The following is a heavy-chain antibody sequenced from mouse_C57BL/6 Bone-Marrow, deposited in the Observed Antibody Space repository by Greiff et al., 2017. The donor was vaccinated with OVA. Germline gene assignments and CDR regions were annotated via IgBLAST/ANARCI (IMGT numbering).Heavy chain of an antibody. Sequence: EVHLVESGGGLVKPGGSLKLSCAASGFTFSSYAMSWVRQTPGKRLEWVATISDGGSYTYYPDTVKGRFTISRDNAKNNLYLQMSHLKAENTAMYYCARDNGSSYGRYFDVWGTGTTVTVSS. J-gene: IGHJ1*03. CDR3: ARDNGSSYGRYFDV. CDR1: GFTFSSYA. CDR2: ISDGGSYT. D-gene: IGHD1-1*01. V-gene: IGHV5-4*01.